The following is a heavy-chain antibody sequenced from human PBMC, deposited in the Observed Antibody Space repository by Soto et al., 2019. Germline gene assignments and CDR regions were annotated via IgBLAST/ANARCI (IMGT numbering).Heavy chain of an antibody. Sequence: ASVKVSCKASGYTFTGYYMHWVRQAPGQGLEWMGWINPNSGGTNYAQKFQGWVTMTRDTSISTAYMELSRLRSDDTAVYYCARAARYSSGWYGAFDIWGQGTMVTVSS. CDR2: INPNSGGT. CDR3: ARAARYSSGWYGAFDI. V-gene: IGHV1-2*04. CDR1: GYTFTGYY. J-gene: IGHJ3*02. D-gene: IGHD6-19*01.